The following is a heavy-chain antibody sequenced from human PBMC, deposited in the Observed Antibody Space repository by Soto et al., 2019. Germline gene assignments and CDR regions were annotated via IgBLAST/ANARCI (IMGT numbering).Heavy chain of an antibody. Sequence: PADTLSPPFPLSGSPISTGLYYWSWIRQNPGKGLEWIGYIYYSGSTYYNPSLKSRVTISVDTSKNQFSLKLSSVTAADTAVYYCAEGELSLRLDYWGQG. CDR1: GSPISTGLYY. CDR3: AEGELSLRLDY. D-gene: IGHD3-16*02. J-gene: IGHJ4*02. CDR2: IYYSGST. V-gene: IGHV4-31*03.